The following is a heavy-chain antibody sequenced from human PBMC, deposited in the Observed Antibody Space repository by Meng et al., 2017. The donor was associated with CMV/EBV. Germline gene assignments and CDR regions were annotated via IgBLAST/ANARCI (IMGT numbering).Heavy chain of an antibody. CDR1: GFTFSNAW. V-gene: IGHV3-15*01. J-gene: IGHJ4*02. D-gene: IGHD3-3*01. Sequence: GGSLRLSCAASGFTFSNAWMSWVRQAPGKGLEWVGRIKSKTDGGTTDYAAPVKGRFTISRDDSKNTLYLQLNSLKTEDTAVYYCTTSPPYYDFWSGYFLDYWGQGTLVTVSS. CDR3: TTSPPYYDFWSGYFLDY. CDR2: IKSKTDGGTT.